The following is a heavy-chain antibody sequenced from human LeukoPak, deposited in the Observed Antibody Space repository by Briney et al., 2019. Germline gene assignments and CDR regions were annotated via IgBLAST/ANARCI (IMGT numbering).Heavy chain of an antibody. V-gene: IGHV4-39*01. J-gene: IGHJ6*03. D-gene: IGHD6-19*01. Sequence: SETLSLTCTVPGGSISSSSYYWGWIRQPPGKGLEWIGSIYYSGDTYYTPSLKSPRFTISVDTSKNQFSLRLSSVTAADPAVYYCARHQWHYYYYMGVWGKGSTLTVP. CDR2: IYYSGDT. CDR1: GGSISSSSYY. CDR3: ARHQWHYYYYMGV.